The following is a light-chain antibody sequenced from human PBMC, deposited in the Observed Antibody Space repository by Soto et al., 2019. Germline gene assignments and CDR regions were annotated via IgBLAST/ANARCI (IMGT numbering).Light chain of an antibody. Sequence: DIQMTQSPSSLSASVGDRVTTTCRASQSISIYLNWYQQKPGQAPKLLIYAATSLQSGVPSRFSGSGSGTDFTLTISSLQPEDFAKYYCQQSYSTPQTFGQGTKVDIK. CDR1: QSISIY. J-gene: IGKJ1*01. CDR3: QQSYSTPQT. CDR2: AAT. V-gene: IGKV1-39*01.